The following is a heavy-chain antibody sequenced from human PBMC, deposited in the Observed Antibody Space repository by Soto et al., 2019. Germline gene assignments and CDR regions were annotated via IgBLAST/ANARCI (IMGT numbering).Heavy chain of an antibody. V-gene: IGHV3-33*01. D-gene: IGHD6-19*01. CDR1: GFTFSSYG. CDR2: IWYDGSNK. Sequence: QVQLVESGGGVVQPGRSLRLSCAAYGFTFSSYGMHWVRQAPGKGLEWVAVIWYDGSNKYYADSVKGRFTISRDNSKNTLYLQMNSLRAEDTAVYYCARDRSSGWYPSGMDVWGQGTTGTVSS. J-gene: IGHJ6*02. CDR3: ARDRSSGWYPSGMDV.